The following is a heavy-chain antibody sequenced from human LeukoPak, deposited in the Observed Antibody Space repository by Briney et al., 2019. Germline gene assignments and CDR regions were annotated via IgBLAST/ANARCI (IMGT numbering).Heavy chain of an antibody. CDR2: ISWNSGSI. CDR3: AKDSGYSYGLFDY. D-gene: IGHD5-18*01. J-gene: IGHJ4*02. CDR1: GFTFRNYW. Sequence: PGGSLKLSCAASGFTFRNYWMSWVRQAPGKGLEWVSGISWNSGSIGYADSVKGRFTISRDNAKNSLYLQMNSLRAEDTALYYCAKDSGYSYGLFDYWGQGTLVTVSS. V-gene: IGHV3-9*01.